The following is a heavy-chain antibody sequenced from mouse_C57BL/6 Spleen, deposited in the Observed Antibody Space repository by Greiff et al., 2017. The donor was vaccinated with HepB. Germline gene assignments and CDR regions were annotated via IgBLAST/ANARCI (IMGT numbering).Heavy chain of an antibody. J-gene: IGHJ3*01. Sequence: EVQRVESGGDLVKPGGSLKLSCAASGFTFSSYGMSWVRQTPDKRLEWVATISSGGSYTYYPDSVKGRFTISRDNAKNTLYLQMSSLKSEDTAMYYCARLNGYDGWFAYWGQGTLVTVSA. CDR2: ISSGGSYT. CDR3: ARLNGYDGWFAY. D-gene: IGHD2-2*01. V-gene: IGHV5-6*01. CDR1: GFTFSSYG.